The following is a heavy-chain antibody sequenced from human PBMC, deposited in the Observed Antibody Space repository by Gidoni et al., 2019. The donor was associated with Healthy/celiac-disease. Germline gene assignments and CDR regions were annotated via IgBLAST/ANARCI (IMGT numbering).Heavy chain of an antibody. J-gene: IGHJ6*02. D-gene: IGHD3-3*01. Sequence: EVQLLESGGGLVQPGGSLRLSCSASGFTFSSYAMSWVRQAPGKGLEWVSAISGSGGSTYYADSVKGRFTLSRDNSKNTLYLQMNSLRAEDTAVYYCATPITDYDCWSGPTNYYGMDVWGQGTTVTVSS. CDR2: ISGSGGST. CDR1: GFTFSSYA. V-gene: IGHV3-23*01. CDR3: ATPITDYDCWSGPTNYYGMDV.